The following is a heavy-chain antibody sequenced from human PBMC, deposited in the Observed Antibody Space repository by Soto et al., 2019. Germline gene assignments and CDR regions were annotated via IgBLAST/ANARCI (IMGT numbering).Heavy chain of an antibody. V-gene: IGHV1-69*01. Sequence: SVKVSCKASGGTFSSYAISWVRQAPGQGLGWMGGIIPIFGTANYAQKFQGRVTITADESTSTAYMELSSLRSEDTAVYYCARGIVVATIRATYRSYYYYGMDVWGQGTTVTVSS. D-gene: IGHD5-12*01. J-gene: IGHJ6*02. CDR2: IIPIFGTA. CDR3: ARGIVVATIRATYRSYYYYGMDV. CDR1: GGTFSSYA.